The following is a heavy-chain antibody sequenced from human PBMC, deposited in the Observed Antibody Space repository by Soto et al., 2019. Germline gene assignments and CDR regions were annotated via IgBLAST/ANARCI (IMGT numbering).Heavy chain of an antibody. CDR2: ISGSGKDT. D-gene: IGHD1-1*01. V-gene: IGHV3-21*06. CDR3: ARVPIARNASYYCGLDV. CDR1: GFTFSNYR. Sequence: GGSLRLSCATSGFTFSNYRMNCVREAPGKGLEWVASISGSGKDTFYRDSVKGRFTISRDNAESCLVLQMNSLTVDDTAVYQCARVPIARNASYYCGLDVWGPGTTVTVSS. J-gene: IGHJ6*02.